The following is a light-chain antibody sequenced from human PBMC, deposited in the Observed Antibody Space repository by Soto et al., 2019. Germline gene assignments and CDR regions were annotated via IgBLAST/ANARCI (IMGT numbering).Light chain of an antibody. Sequence: EIVLTQSPGTLSLSPGERATLSCRASQSVSSSNLAWYQQRYGQAPRLLIYGTTSRGTDIPDRFSGSGSGTDFTLTISRLEPEDSAVYYCQQYGDSLSVTFGQGTRLEIQ. V-gene: IGKV3-20*01. CDR2: GTT. CDR3: QQYGDSLSVT. J-gene: IGKJ5*01. CDR1: QSVSSSN.